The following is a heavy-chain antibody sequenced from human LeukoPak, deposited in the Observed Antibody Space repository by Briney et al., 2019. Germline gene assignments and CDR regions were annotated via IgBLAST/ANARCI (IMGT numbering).Heavy chain of an antibody. CDR2: IYYSGST. V-gene: IGHV4-59*01. D-gene: IGHD5-18*01. J-gene: IGHJ4*02. Sequence: PSETLSLTCTVSGVSISSYYWSWIRQPPGKGLEWIGYIYYSGSTNYNPSLKSRVTISVDTSKNQFSLKLSSVTAADTAVYYCARGTGLVFFNFWGQGTLVTVSS. CDR3: ARGTGLVFFNF. CDR1: GVSISSYY.